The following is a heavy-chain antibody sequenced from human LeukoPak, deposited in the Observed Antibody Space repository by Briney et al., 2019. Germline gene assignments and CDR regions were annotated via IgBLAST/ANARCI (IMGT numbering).Heavy chain of an antibody. Sequence: ALVKVSCKASGYTFTSYGISWVRQAPGQGLEWMGWISAYNGNTNYAQKLQGRVTMTTDTSTSTAYMELRSLRSDDTAVYYCARDSYDSSGYYYWNPYYYYYMDVWGKGTTVTVSS. CDR1: GYTFTSYG. CDR3: ARDSYDSSGYYYWNPYYYYYMDV. D-gene: IGHD3-22*01. V-gene: IGHV1-18*01. CDR2: ISAYNGNT. J-gene: IGHJ6*03.